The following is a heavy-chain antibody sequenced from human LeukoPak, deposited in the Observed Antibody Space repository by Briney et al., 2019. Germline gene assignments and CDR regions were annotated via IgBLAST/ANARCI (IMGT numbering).Heavy chain of an antibody. D-gene: IGHD4-17*01. V-gene: IGHV3-48*03. CDR2: ISSSGSTI. CDR1: GFTFSSYE. Sequence: LPGGSLRLSCAASGFTFSSYEMNWVRQAPGKGLEWVSYISSSGSTIYYADSVKGRFTISRDNAKNSLYLRMNSLRAEDTALYYCARGSDGDYYYYYMDVWGKGTTVTVSS. J-gene: IGHJ6*03. CDR3: ARGSDGDYYYYYMDV.